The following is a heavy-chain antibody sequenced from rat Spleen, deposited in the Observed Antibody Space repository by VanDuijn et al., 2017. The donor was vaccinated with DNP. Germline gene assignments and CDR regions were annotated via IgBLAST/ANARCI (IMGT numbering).Heavy chain of an antibody. Sequence: EVQLVASGGGLVQPGRSKKLSCAASGFSFSTSDMAWVRQAPTRGLEWVASINSGGGSTYYRDSVKGRFTISRDNAKSTLYLQMDSLTSEETATYYCATEGMGDYFDYWGQGVMVTVSS. V-gene: IGHV5S11*01. D-gene: IGHD1-11*01. J-gene: IGHJ2*01. CDR2: INSGGGST. CDR1: GFSFSTSD. CDR3: ATEGMGDYFDY.